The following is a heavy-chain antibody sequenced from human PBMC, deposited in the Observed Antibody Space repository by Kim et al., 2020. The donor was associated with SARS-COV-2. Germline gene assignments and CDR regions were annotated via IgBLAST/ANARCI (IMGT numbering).Heavy chain of an antibody. CDR3: ARLGYYDILTGDY. J-gene: IGHJ4*02. D-gene: IGHD3-9*01. CDR2: IYYSGST. Sequence: SETLSLTCTVSGGSISSSSYYWGWIRQPPGKGLEWIGSIYYSGSTYYNPSLKSRVTISVDTSKNQFSLKLSSVTAADTAVYYCARLGYYDILTGDYWGQGTLVTVS. CDR1: GGSISSSSYY. V-gene: IGHV4-39*01.